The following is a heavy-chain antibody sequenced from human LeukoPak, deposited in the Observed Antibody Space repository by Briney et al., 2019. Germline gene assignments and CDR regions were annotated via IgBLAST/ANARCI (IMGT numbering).Heavy chain of an antibody. J-gene: IGHJ4*02. D-gene: IGHD2-21*02. Sequence: GGSLRLSCAASGFTFSDYYMSWIRQAPGKGLEWVSYISSSGSTIYYADPVKGRFTISRDNAKNSLYLQMNSLRAEDTAVYYCAREHIVVVTAIPYFDYWGQGTLVTVSS. V-gene: IGHV3-11*01. CDR2: ISSSGSTI. CDR1: GFTFSDYY. CDR3: AREHIVVVTAIPYFDY.